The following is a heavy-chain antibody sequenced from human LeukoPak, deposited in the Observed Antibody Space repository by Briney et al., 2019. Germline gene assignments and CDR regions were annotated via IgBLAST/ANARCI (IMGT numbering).Heavy chain of an antibody. Sequence: GGSLRLSCAASGXTFSSYEVNWVRQAPGKGLESVSYISNSGSPMYYADSVKGRFTISRDNAKNSLYLQMNSLRAEDTALYYCARIAMAGIGDGFDIWGQGTMVTVSS. V-gene: IGHV3-48*03. CDR2: ISNSGSPM. J-gene: IGHJ3*02. D-gene: IGHD6-19*01. CDR3: ARIAMAGIGDGFDI. CDR1: GXTFSSYE.